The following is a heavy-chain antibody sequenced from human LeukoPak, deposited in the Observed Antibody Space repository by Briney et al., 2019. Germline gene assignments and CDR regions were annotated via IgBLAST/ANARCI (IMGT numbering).Heavy chain of an antibody. D-gene: IGHD3-10*01. CDR2: ISAYNGNT. Sequence: GASVKVSCKASGYTFTSYGISWVRQAPGQGREWMGWISAYNGNTNYAQKLQGRVTMTTDTSTSTAYMELRSLRSDDTAVYYCARDLRSYYGSGSFNYWGQGTLVTVSS. V-gene: IGHV1-18*01. CDR1: GYTFTSYG. CDR3: ARDLRSYYGSGSFNY. J-gene: IGHJ4*02.